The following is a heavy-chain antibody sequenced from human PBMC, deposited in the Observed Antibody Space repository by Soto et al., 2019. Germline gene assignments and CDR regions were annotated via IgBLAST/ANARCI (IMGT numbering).Heavy chain of an antibody. V-gene: IGHV4-39*01. CDR2: FYYSGST. D-gene: IGHD6-13*01. J-gene: IGHJ4*02. CDR1: GDSISSSSYY. CDR3: ARQQSGSWYVDY. Sequence: PLETLSLTCTVSGDSISSSSYYWVWIRQPPGKGLEWIGSFYYSGSTYYNPSLKSRVTISVDTSKNQFSLKLSSVTAADTAVYYCARQQSGSWYVDYWGQGTLVTVSS.